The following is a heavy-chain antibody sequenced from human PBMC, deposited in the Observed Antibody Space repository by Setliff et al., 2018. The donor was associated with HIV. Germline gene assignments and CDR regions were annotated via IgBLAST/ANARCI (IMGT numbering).Heavy chain of an antibody. J-gene: IGHJ4*02. CDR2: IYYSGST. V-gene: IGHV4-30-4*01. CDR3: ARESTTLNPPIPFDC. CDR1: GGSINNDIYF. D-gene: IGHD1-1*01. Sequence: SETLSLTCSVSGGSINNDIYFWTWIRQHPGKGLECIGYIYYSGSTYYNPSLKSLVTISVDTSKNQFSLKLNSVTAADTAVYYCARESTTLNPPIPFDCWGQGTLVTAPQ.